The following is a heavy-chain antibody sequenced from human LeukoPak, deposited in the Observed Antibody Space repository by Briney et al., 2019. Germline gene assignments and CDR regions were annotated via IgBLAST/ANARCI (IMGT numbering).Heavy chain of an antibody. V-gene: IGHV3-21*01. J-gene: IGHJ4*02. CDR1: GFTFSSYS. CDR2: ISSSSSYI. D-gene: IGHD6-19*01. Sequence: GGSLRLSCAASGFTFSSYSMNWVRQAPGKGLEWVSSISSSSSYIYYADSVKGRFTTSRDNAKNSLYLQMNSLRAEDTAVYYCARKGIAVAGTGFDYWGQGTLVTVSS. CDR3: ARKGIAVAGTGFDY.